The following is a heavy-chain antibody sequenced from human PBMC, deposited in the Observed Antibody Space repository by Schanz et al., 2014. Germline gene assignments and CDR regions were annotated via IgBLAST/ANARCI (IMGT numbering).Heavy chain of an antibody. CDR1: GFTFSNYW. CDR2: INGDGSRT. V-gene: IGHV3-74*01. J-gene: IGHJ3*02. CDR3: AKSDAFDI. Sequence: EVQLVESGGGLVQPGGSLRLSCAASGFTFSNYWMHWVRQAPGKGLVWVSRINGDGSRTAYADSVKGRFTISRDNAKNTLYLQMNSLRAEDTAVYYCAKSDAFDIWGQGTLVIVSS.